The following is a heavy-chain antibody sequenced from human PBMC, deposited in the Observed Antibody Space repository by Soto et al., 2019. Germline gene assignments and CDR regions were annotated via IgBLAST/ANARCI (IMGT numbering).Heavy chain of an antibody. Sequence: ASVKVSCKASGYTFTSYAMHWVRQAPGQRLEWMGWINAGNGNTKYSQKFQGRVTITRDTSASTAYMELSSLRSEDTAVYYCARQTTGQYYYYYGMDVWGQGTTVPVSS. CDR2: INAGNGNT. V-gene: IGHV1-3*01. CDR3: ARQTTGQYYYYYGMDV. J-gene: IGHJ6*02. CDR1: GYTFTSYA. D-gene: IGHD4-17*01.